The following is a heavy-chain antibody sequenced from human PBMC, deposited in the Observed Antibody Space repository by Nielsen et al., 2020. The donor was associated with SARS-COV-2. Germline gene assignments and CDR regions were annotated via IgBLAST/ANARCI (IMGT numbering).Heavy chain of an antibody. CDR1: GYTFTSYG. Sequence: ASVKVSCKASGYTFTSYGISWVRQAPGQGLEWMGWISAYNGNTNYAQKLQGRVTMTTDTSTSTAYMELRSLRSDDTAVYYCAREGPGIVVRLGSLHDAFDIWGQGTMVTVSS. CDR3: AREGPGIVVRLGSLHDAFDI. D-gene: IGHD2-2*01. J-gene: IGHJ3*02. CDR2: ISAYNGNT. V-gene: IGHV1-18*01.